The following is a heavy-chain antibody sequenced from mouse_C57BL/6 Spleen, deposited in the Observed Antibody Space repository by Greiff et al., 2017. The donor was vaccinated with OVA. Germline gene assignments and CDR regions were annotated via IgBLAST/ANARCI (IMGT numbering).Heavy chain of an antibody. Sequence: VHVKQSGAELVKPGASVKLSCTASGFNINDYYMHWVKQRTEKGLEWIGRIDPEDGETKYAPKFQGKATITADTYSSTAYLQLSSLTSEDSAVYYCARDWYYCSSPDYWGQGTAVTVSA. V-gene: IGHV14-2*01. CDR3: ARDWYYCSSPDY. D-gene: IGHD1-1*01. J-gene: IGHJ4*01. CDR1: GFNINDYY. CDR2: IDPEDGET.